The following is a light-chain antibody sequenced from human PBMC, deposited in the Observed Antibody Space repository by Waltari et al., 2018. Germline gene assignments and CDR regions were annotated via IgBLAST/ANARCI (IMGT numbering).Light chain of an antibody. CDR2: GYN. V-gene: IGLV1-44*01. CDR1: NSNVGANS. J-gene: IGLJ1*01. CDR3: ASRDDSLNGYV. Sequence: QSVLTQPPSTSGTPGQRGTISCSGTNSNVGANSVNWYQKVPGTPPKLLVFGYNQRPSGVPDRFSVSKSGTSASLAISGLQSDDEADYYCASRDDSLNGYVFGTGTKVTVL.